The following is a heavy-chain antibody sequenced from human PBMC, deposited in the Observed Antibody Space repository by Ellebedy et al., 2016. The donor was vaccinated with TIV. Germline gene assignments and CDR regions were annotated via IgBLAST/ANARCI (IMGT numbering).Heavy chain of an antibody. V-gene: IGHV1-69*13. Sequence: ASVKVSCKASGGTFSSYAISWVRQAPGQGLEWMGGIIPIFGTANYAQKFQGRVTITADESTSTAYMELSSLRSEDTAVYYCATQYCGGDCYFFHGMDVWGQGTTVTVSS. CDR2: IIPIFGTA. CDR3: ATQYCGGDCYFFHGMDV. CDR1: GGTFSSYA. D-gene: IGHD2-21*02. J-gene: IGHJ6*02.